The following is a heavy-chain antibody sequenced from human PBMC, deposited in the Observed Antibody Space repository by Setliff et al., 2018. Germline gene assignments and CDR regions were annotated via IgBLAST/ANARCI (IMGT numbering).Heavy chain of an antibody. CDR1: GGSFSGYY. V-gene: IGHV4-34*01. J-gene: IGHJ2*01. CDR3: ARAPARFDHHVYGSSDWYFDL. Sequence: SETLSLTCAVYGGSFSGYYWSWIRQPPGKGLEWIGEINHSGSTYYNPSLKSRVTISLDPSENQFSLKLSSVAAADTAVYYCARAPARFDHHVYGSSDWYFDLWGRGTRVTVSS. D-gene: IGHD6-6*01. CDR2: INHSGST.